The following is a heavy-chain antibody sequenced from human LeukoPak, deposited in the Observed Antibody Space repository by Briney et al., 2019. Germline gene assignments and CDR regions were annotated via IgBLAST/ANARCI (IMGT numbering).Heavy chain of an antibody. J-gene: IGHJ5*02. CDR3: ARALGYSSGWYGNWCDP. V-gene: IGHV3-7*01. CDR2: IKQDGSEK. D-gene: IGHD6-19*01. CDR1: GFTFSSYW. Sequence: GGSLRLSCAASGFTFSSYWMSWVRQAPGKGLKWVANIKQDGSEKYYVDSVKGRFTISRDNAKNSLYLQMHSLRAEDTAVYYCARALGYSSGWYGNWCDPWGQGTLVTVSS.